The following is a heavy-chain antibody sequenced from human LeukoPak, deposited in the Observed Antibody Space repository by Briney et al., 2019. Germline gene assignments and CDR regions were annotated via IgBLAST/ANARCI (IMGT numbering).Heavy chain of an antibody. CDR2: INSDGSIT. D-gene: IGHD3-10*01. Sequence: GGSLRLSCAASGFTFTTYWMHWVRQAPGKGLVWVSHINSDGSITSYADSVKGRFTISRDNAKNTLYLQMNSLRAEDTAVYYCARVSLGFGDVWGQGTTVTVSS. J-gene: IGHJ6*02. CDR1: GFTFTTYW. V-gene: IGHV3-74*01. CDR3: ARVSLGFGDV.